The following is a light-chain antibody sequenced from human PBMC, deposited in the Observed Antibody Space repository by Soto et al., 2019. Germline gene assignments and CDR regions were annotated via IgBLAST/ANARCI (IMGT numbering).Light chain of an antibody. CDR3: QQYNDWPT. CDR1: QSVSSN. CDR2: GAS. V-gene: IGKV3-15*01. Sequence: EIVMTQPPATLSVSLGERATLSCRASQSVSSNLAWYQLKPGQAPRFLIYGASTRATGIPARFSGSGSGTEFTLTISSLQSEDFAVYYCQQYNDWPTFGQGTTVDIK. J-gene: IGKJ1*01.